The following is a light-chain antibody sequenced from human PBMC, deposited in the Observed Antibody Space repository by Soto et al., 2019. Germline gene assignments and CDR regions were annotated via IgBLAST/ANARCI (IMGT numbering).Light chain of an antibody. CDR2: EVS. V-gene: IGLV2-14*01. CDR3: SSYTTSSTQV. CDR1: SSDVGYYNY. Sequence: QSALTQPASVSGSPGQSITISCTGTSSDVGYYNYVSWYQHHPGKVPKLMIYEVSNRPSGVSNRFSGSKSGNTASLTISGLQAEDEADYHCSSYTTSSTQVFGGGTKLTVL. J-gene: IGLJ3*02.